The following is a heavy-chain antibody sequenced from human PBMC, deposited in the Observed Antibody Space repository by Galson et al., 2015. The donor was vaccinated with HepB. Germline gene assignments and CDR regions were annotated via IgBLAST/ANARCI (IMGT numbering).Heavy chain of an antibody. CDR3: ARAYYDSSGYYPYFDY. D-gene: IGHD3-22*01. V-gene: IGHV3-30*03. CDR2: ISYDGSNK. Sequence: SLRLSCAASGFTFSSYGMHWVRQAPGKGLEWVAVISYDGSNKYYADSVKGRFTISRDNSKNTLYLQMNSLRAEDTAVYYCARAYYDSSGYYPYFDYWGQGTLVTVSS. CDR1: GFTFSSYG. J-gene: IGHJ4*02.